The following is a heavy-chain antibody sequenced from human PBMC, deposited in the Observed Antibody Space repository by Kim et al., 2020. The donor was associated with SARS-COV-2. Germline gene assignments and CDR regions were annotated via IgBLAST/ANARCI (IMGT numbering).Heavy chain of an antibody. Sequence: GTFTISRDNSKNTLYLQMNSLRAEDTAVYYCARDLDPGMVRGVIGVVDYWGQGTLVTVSS. J-gene: IGHJ4*02. V-gene: IGHV3-30*07. CDR3: ARDLDPGMVRGVIGVVDY. D-gene: IGHD3-10*01.